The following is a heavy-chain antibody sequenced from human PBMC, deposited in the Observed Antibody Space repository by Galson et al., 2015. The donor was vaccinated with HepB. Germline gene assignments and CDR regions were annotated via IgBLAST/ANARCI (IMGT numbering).Heavy chain of an antibody. J-gene: IGHJ3*02. CDR2: ISSSSSYI. D-gene: IGHD2-21*01. V-gene: IGHV3-21*01. CDR3: ARDSWGGDAFDI. Sequence: SLRLSCATSGFTFSSYSMNWVRQAPGKGLEWVSSISSSSSYIYYADSVKGRFTISRDNAKNSLYLQMNSLRAEDTAVYYCARDSWGGDAFDIWGQGTMVTVSS. CDR1: GFTFSSYS.